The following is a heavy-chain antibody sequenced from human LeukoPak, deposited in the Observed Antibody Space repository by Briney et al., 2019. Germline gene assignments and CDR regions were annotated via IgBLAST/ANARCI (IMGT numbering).Heavy chain of an antibody. J-gene: IGHJ4*02. CDR3: ASDRYYILTGYRGGGDY. CDR1: GYTFTSYG. Sequence: ASVKVSCKASGYTFTSYGISWVRQAPGQGLEWMGWISAYNGNTNYAQKLQGRVTMTTDTSTSTAYMELRSLRSDDTAVYYCASDRYYILTGYRGGGDYWGQGTLVTVSS. D-gene: IGHD3-9*01. V-gene: IGHV1-18*04. CDR2: ISAYNGNT.